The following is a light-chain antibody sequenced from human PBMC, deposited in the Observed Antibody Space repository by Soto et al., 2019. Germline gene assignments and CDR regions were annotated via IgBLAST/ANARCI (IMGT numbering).Light chain of an antibody. CDR3: QQYGSYPLT. CDR2: ETS. Sequence: EVVLTQSPGALSLSPGERATLSCRAGHSVDSSYFAWYQQRPGQAPRLLIYETSSRATGIPDRFSGSGSGTDFTLIVSRLEPEDFAVYFCQQYGSYPLTFGGGTKVEIK. V-gene: IGKV3-20*01. J-gene: IGKJ4*01. CDR1: HSVDSSY.